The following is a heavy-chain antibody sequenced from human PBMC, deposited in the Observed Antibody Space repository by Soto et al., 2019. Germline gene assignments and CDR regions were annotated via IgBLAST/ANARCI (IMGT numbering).Heavy chain of an antibody. CDR1: GFMFSDYY. J-gene: IGHJ6*02. CDR2: INTISDT. CDR3: ARGHYSMDV. Sequence: QVQLMQSGGGLVKPGGSLRLSCAASGFMFSDYYMTWIRKTPVRGLEWVAYINTISDTNYAASVRGRFTIYRDNARNSLYLQRNSLRVEDSAVYYCARGHYSMDVWGQGTTVTVFS. V-gene: IGHV3-11*03.